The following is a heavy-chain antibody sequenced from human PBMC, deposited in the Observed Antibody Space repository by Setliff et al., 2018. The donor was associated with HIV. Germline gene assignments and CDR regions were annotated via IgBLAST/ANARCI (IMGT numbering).Heavy chain of an antibody. J-gene: IGHJ4*02. D-gene: IGHD3-22*01. Sequence: SETLSLTCAVYGGSFSGYYWGWIRQPPGKGLEWIGSAGSADYGGNTYYHPSLQSRVTISLDMSKNQFSLKVKSVTAADTAVYYCARDPHYFDRSGYYSYFYFDYWGQGMLVTVSS. CDR1: GGSFSGYY. CDR3: ARDPHYFDRSGYYSYFYFDY. V-gene: IGHV4-34*11. CDR2: AGSADYGGNT.